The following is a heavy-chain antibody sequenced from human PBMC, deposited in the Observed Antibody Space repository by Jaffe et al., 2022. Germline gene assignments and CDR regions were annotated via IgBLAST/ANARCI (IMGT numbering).Heavy chain of an antibody. D-gene: IGHD3-16*01. J-gene: IGHJ4*02. CDR1: GFTFDDYA. CDR3: AKDKGITFGGGADY. V-gene: IGHV3-9*01. CDR2: ISWNSGSI. Sequence: EVQLVESGGGLVQPGRSLRLSCAASGFTFDDYAMHWVRQAPGKGLEWVSGISWNSGSIGYADSVKGRFTISRDNAKNSLYLQMNSLRAEDTALYYCAKDKGITFGGGADYWGQGTLVTVSS.